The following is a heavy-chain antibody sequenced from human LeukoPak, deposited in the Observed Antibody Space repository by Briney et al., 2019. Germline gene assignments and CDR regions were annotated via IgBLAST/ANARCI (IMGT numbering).Heavy chain of an antibody. Sequence: ASVKVSCKASGYTFTSYDINWVRQATGQGLEWMGWMNPNSGNTGYAQEFQGRVTMTRNTSISTAYMELSSLRSGDTAVYYCARSNFKVGASPPGYWGQGTLVTVSS. CDR3: ARSNFKVGASPPGY. V-gene: IGHV1-8*01. CDR1: GYTFTSYD. J-gene: IGHJ4*02. D-gene: IGHD1-26*01. CDR2: MNPNSGNT.